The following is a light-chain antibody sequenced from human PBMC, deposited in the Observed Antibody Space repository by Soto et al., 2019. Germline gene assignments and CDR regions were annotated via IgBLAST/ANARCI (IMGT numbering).Light chain of an antibody. Sequence: QSVLTQPASVSGSPGQSITISCTGTSSDVGAYNYVSWYQQHPGKAPKLIIYEVSNRPSGVSNHFSGSKSGNTASLTISGLQAEDEADYYCSSYTSSSTPYVFGTGTKVTVL. CDR1: SSDVGAYNY. CDR2: EVS. V-gene: IGLV2-14*01. CDR3: SSYTSSSTPYV. J-gene: IGLJ1*01.